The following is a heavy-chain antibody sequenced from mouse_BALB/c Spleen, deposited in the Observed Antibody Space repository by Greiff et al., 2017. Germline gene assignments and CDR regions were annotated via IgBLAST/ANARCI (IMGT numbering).Heavy chain of an antibody. D-gene: IGHD2-4*01. J-gene: IGHJ3*01. CDR1: GFTFSSYA. Sequence: EVKLMESGGGLVKPGGSLKLSCAASGFTFSSYAMSWVRQTPEKRLEWVATISSGGSYTYYPDSVKGRFTISRDNAKNTLYLQMSSLKSEDTAMYYCTRWDYATYWGQGTLVTVSA. V-gene: IGHV5-6-4*01. CDR3: TRWDYATY. CDR2: ISSGGSYT.